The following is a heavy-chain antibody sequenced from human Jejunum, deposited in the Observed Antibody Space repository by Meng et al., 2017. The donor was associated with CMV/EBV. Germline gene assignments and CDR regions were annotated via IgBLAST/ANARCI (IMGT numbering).Heavy chain of an antibody. CDR3: ARGKDLYSWFDP. CDR1: GGSISSSTDF. J-gene: IGHJ5*02. V-gene: IGHV4-39*07. Sequence: TVSGGSISSSTDFWGWIRQPPGKGLEWIGSMYYSGSTYYNPSLKSRVTISVDTSKNQFSLKLSSVTAADTAVYYCARGKDLYSWFDPWGQGTLVTVSS. D-gene: IGHD1-26*01. CDR2: MYYSGST.